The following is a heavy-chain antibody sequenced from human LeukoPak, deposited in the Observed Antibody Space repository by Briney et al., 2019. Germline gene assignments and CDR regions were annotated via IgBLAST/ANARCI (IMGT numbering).Heavy chain of an antibody. CDR3: AGYYGSGSYLVLFDY. D-gene: IGHD3-10*01. CDR1: GGSISSSSYY. J-gene: IGHJ4*02. Sequence: SETLSLTCTVSGGSISSSSYYWGWIRQPPGKGLEWIGSIYYSGSTYYNPSLKSRVTISVDTSKNQFSLKLSSVTAADTAVYYCAGYYGSGSYLVLFDYWGQGTLVTVSS. V-gene: IGHV4-39*01. CDR2: IYYSGST.